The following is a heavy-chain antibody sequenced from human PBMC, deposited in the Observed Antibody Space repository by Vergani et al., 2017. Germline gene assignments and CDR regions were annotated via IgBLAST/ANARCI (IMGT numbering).Heavy chain of an antibody. V-gene: IGHV5-51*01. D-gene: IGHD3-22*01. CDR2: IYPGDSDT. Sequence: EVQLVQSGAEVKKPGESLKISCTGSGYSFTSYWIGWVRQMPGKGLEWMGIIYPGDSDTRYSPSFQGQVTISADKSISTAYLQWSSLKASDPAMYYCARQPDYYDSSGYRSNWFDPWGQGTLVTVSS. CDR3: ARQPDYYDSSGYRSNWFDP. CDR1: GYSFTSYW. J-gene: IGHJ5*02.